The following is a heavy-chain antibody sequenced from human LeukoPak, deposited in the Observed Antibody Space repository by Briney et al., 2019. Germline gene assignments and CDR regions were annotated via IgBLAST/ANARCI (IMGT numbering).Heavy chain of an antibody. D-gene: IGHD6-19*01. CDR1: GFTFSSYW. CDR3: ARDPYSSGWPSYYYYGMDV. Sequence: GGSLRLSCAASGFTFSSYWMSWVRQAPGKGLEWVANIKQDGSEKYYVDSVKGRFTISRDNAKNSLYPQMNSLRAEDTAVYYCARDPYSSGWPSYYYYGMDVWGQGTTVTVSS. V-gene: IGHV3-7*01. CDR2: IKQDGSEK. J-gene: IGHJ6*02.